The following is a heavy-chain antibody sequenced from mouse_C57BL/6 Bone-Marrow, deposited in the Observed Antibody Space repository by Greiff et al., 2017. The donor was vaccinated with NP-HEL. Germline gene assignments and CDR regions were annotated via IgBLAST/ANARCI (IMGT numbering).Heavy chain of an antibody. CDR2: IYPGSGST. V-gene: IGHV1-55*01. J-gene: IGHJ2*01. D-gene: IGHD1-1*01. CDR3: ARGAVGYGSSLYYFDY. CDR1: GYTFTSYW. Sequence: VQLQQPGAELVKPGASVKMSCKASGYTFTSYWINWVKQRPGQGLEWIGEIYPGSGSTNYNEKFKSKATLTVDTSSSTAYMQLSSLTSEDSAVYDCARGAVGYGSSLYYFDYWGQGTTLTVSS.